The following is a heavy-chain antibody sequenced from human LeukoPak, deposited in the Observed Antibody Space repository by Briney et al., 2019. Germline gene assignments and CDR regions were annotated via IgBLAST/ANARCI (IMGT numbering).Heavy chain of an antibody. D-gene: IGHD6-13*01. CDR1: GGTFNNHA. Sequence: GSSVKVSCKASGGTFNNHAISWVRQAPGQGLEWMGVIIPISGTANYAQKFQGRVTITADESTSTVYMELSSLTSEDTAVYYCARWAGESSSWYPALFDYWGQGTLVTASS. J-gene: IGHJ4*02. V-gene: IGHV1-69*13. CDR2: IIPISGTA. CDR3: ARWAGESSSWYPALFDY.